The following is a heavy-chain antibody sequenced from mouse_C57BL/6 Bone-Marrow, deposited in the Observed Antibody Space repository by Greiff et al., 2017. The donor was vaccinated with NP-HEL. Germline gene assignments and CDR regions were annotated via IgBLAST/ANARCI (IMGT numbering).Heavy chain of an antibody. CDR1: GYTFTSYW. V-gene: IGHV1-55*01. Sequence: QVQLQQPGAELVKPGASVKMSCKASGYTFTSYWITWVKQRPGQGLEWIGDIYPGSGSTNYNEKFKSKATLTVDTSSSTAYMQLSSLTSEDSAVDYCASGGDYGYDGDWYFDVWGTGTTVTVSS. J-gene: IGHJ1*03. CDR2: IYPGSGST. D-gene: IGHD2-2*01. CDR3: ASGGDYGYDGDWYFDV.